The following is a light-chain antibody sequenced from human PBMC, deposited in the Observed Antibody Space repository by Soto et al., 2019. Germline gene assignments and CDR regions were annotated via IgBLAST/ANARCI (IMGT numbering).Light chain of an antibody. J-gene: IGKJ1*01. V-gene: IGKV3-20*01. Sequence: EIVLTQSPGTLSLSPGERATLSCRASQSVRSNYLAWYQQKPGQPPRLLIYGASSRATGIPDRFSGSGSATDFTLTLSRLEPEDFAVYYCQQHDTSPWTFGQGTRVEIK. CDR2: GAS. CDR1: QSVRSNY. CDR3: QQHDTSPWT.